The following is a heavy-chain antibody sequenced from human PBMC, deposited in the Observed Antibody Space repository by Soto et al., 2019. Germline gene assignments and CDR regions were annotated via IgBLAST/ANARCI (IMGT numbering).Heavy chain of an antibody. CDR1: GFTFRSYG. D-gene: IGHD4-4*01. Sequence: GGSLRLSCSASGFTFRSYGMRWVRQAPGKGLEWVAVIWYDGSNKYYADSVKGRFTISRDNSKNTLYLQMNSLRAEDTAVYYCARAGVTTGGLARYYYYGMDVWGQGTTVTVSS. J-gene: IGHJ6*02. CDR3: ARAGVTTGGLARYYYYGMDV. V-gene: IGHV3-33*01. CDR2: IWYDGSNK.